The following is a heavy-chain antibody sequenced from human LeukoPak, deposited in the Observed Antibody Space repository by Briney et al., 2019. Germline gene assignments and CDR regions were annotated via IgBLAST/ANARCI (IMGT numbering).Heavy chain of an antibody. Sequence: YPSETLSLTCTVSSDFFSSVTDYWAWIRQPPGKGLEWIASGDYSGGTYYNPSLESRVAISADMSKNQISLKLSSVTAADTALYYCARERGEEYSSGWYKTNFFDTWGQGTRVTVSS. CDR2: GDYSGGT. J-gene: IGHJ4*02. D-gene: IGHD6-19*01. CDR1: SDFFSSVTDY. CDR3: ARERGEEYSSGWYKTNFFDT. V-gene: IGHV4-39*07.